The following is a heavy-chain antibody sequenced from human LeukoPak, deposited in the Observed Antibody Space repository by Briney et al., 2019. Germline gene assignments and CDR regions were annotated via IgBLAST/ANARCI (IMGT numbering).Heavy chain of an antibody. V-gene: IGHV3-7*01. CDR3: AREDDSSSWSTPFDY. CDR2: IKQDGSEK. Sequence: GGSLRLSCAASGFTFSSYWMSWVRQAPGKGLEWVANIKQDGSEKYYVDSVKGRFTISRDNAKNSLYLQMNSLRAEDTAVYYCAREDDSSSWSTPFDYWGQGTLVTVSS. J-gene: IGHJ4*02. D-gene: IGHD6-13*01. CDR1: GFTFSSYW.